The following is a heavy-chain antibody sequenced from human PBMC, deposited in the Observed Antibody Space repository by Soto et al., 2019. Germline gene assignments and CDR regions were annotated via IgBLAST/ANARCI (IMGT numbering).Heavy chain of an antibody. Sequence: ASVKVSCKASGYTFTSYCISWVRQAPGQGLEWMGWISAYNGNTNYAQKLQGRVTMTTDTSTSTAYMELRSLRSDDTAVYYCGRGPCCGYSSPVYYWGQGTLVTVSS. CDR2: ISAYNGNT. D-gene: IGHD5-18*01. J-gene: IGHJ4*02. V-gene: IGHV1-18*01. CDR1: GYTFTSYC. CDR3: GRGPCCGYSSPVYY.